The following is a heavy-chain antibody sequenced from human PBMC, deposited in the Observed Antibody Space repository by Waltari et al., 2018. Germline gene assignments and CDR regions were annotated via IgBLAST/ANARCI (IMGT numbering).Heavy chain of an antibody. V-gene: IGHV3-9*01. CDR2: ISWNSNNI. D-gene: IGHD3-3*01. Sequence: EVQLVESGGGLVQPGESLRLSCVASGFVFEASGMNWVRQVPGKGLEWLSGISWNSNNIVYADSVKGRFTISRDNAENSLYLLMNNLRAEDTALYYCVRDAFGNTIGGVFDYWGQGTLLTVSS. J-gene: IGHJ4*02. CDR1: GFVFEASG. CDR3: VRDAFGNTIGGVFDY.